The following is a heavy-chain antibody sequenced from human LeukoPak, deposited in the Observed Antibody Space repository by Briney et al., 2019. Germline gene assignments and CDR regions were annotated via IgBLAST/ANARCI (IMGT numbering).Heavy chain of an antibody. J-gene: IGHJ6*02. CDR2: ISGSGGST. V-gene: IGHV3-23*01. Sequence: GGSLRLSCAASGFTFSSYAMTWVRRAPGKGLEWVSGISGSGGSTYYADSVKGRFNISRDNSKNTLYLQMNSLRAEDTAVYYCAKDRDYGNYYYAMDVWGQGTTVTVSS. D-gene: IGHD4-17*01. CDR1: GFTFSSYA. CDR3: AKDRDYGNYYYAMDV.